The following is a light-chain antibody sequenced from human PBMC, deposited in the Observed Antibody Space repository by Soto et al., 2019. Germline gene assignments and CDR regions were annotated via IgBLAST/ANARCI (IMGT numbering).Light chain of an antibody. CDR1: SSNIGSKT. CDR2: SNT. J-gene: IGLJ2*01. V-gene: IGLV1-44*01. CDR3: ATWDDSLNGVV. Sequence: QSVFTQPPSASGTPGQRVTISCSGSSSNIGSKTVNWYQQLPGTAPKLLIYSNTQRPSGVPDRFSGSKSGTSASLAIRGLQSDDEADYYCATWDDSLNGVVFGGGTKLTVL.